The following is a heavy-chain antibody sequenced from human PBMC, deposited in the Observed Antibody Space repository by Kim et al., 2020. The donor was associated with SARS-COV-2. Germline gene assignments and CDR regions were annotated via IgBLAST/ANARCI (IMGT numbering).Heavy chain of an antibody. D-gene: IGHD5-12*01. CDR3: ARDGGYGSGEAFDI. CDR1: GGSISSYY. J-gene: IGHJ3*02. V-gene: IGHV4-59*01. Sequence: SETLSLTCTVSGGSISSYYWSWIRQPPGKGLEWIGYIYYSGSTNYNPSLKSRVTISVDTSKNQFSLKLSSVTAADTAVYYCARDGGYGSGEAFDIWGQGTMVTVSS. CDR2: IYYSGST.